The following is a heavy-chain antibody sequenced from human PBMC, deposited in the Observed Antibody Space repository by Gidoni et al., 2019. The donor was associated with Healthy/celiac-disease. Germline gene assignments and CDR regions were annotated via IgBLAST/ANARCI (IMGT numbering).Heavy chain of an antibody. J-gene: IGHJ4*02. CDR3: ARSVYCSSTSCYHYLAESHFDY. V-gene: IGHV1-18*01. CDR2: ISAYNSNT. Sequence: QVQLVQSGAEVKKPGASVKVSCKASGYTFTSYGISWVRQAPGQGLEWMGWISAYNSNTNYAQKLQGRVTMTTDTSTSTAYMELRSLRSDDTAVYYCARSVYCSSTSCYHYLAESHFDYWGQGTLVTVSS. D-gene: IGHD2-2*01. CDR1: GYTFTSYG.